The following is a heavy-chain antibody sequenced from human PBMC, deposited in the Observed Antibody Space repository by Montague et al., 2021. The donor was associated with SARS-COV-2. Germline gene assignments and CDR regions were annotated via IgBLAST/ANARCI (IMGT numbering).Heavy chain of an antibody. CDR3: ASSGITLTGLGAFDI. J-gene: IGHJ3*02. D-gene: IGHD3-9*01. CDR1: GDSVAGQSGA. V-gene: IGHV6-1*01. Sequence: CAISGDSVAGQSGAWNWNRQSPSRVIEWLGRPYYRNKWDSDYAESVKRRLVITPDTSKNQVPLQLNSVIPEDTAVYFCASSGITLTGLGAFDIWGQGTMVTVSS. CDR2: PYYRNKWDS.